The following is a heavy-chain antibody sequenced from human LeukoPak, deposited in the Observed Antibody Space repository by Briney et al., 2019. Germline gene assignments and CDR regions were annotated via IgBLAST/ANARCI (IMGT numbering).Heavy chain of an antibody. J-gene: IGHJ4*02. D-gene: IGHD2-8*01. V-gene: IGHV3-23*01. CDR1: GFTFSSYA. CDR2: TSASGGST. Sequence: GGSLRLSCAASGFTFSSYAMTWVRQVPGKGLEWVSGTSASGGSTYYADSVKGRFTVSRDNSKNTLYLQMNTLRAEDTAVYYCARDRCTNGVCYSDYWGQGTLVTVSS. CDR3: ARDRCTNGVCYSDY.